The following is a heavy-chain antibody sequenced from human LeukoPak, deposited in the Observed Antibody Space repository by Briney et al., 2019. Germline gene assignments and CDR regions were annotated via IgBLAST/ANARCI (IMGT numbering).Heavy chain of an antibody. CDR2: INDSGRI. CDR1: GGSFSNYY. Sequence: SETLSLTCAVYGGSFSNYYWSWIRQPPGKELEWSGEINDSGRINYDPSLMSRVTVSVDTSKNQFSLRLTSVTATDTAVYYCARRWNYGRYYYIDVWGNGATVSVSS. D-gene: IGHD1-7*01. CDR3: ARRWNYGRYYYIDV. V-gene: IGHV4-34*01. J-gene: IGHJ6*03.